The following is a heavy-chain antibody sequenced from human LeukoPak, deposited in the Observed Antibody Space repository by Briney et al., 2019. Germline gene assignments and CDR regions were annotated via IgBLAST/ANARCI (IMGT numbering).Heavy chain of an antibody. D-gene: IGHD4-17*01. CDR3: ARSPDDYGEVDY. Sequence: SETLSLTCTVSGGSISSYCWSSIRQPPGKGLEWIGYIYYGGSTNYNPSLKSRVTISVDTSKNQFSLKLSSVTAADTAVYYCARSPDDYGEVDYWGQGTLVTVSS. CDR1: GGSISSYC. CDR2: IYYGGST. V-gene: IGHV4-59*01. J-gene: IGHJ4*02.